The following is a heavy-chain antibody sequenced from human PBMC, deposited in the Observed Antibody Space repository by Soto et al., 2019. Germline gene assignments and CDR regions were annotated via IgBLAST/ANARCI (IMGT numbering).Heavy chain of an antibody. V-gene: IGHV3-74*01. Sequence: EVQLVESGGGLVQPGGSLRLSCAASGFTFSSYWMHWVRQAPGKGLVWVSRINSDGSSTSYADSVKGRFTISRDNAKNTLDLQMNSLRADVTAVYYRARARYGDYEFDYWGQGTLVTVSS. CDR1: GFTFSSYW. CDR2: INSDGSST. D-gene: IGHD4-17*01. CDR3: ARARYGDYEFDY. J-gene: IGHJ4*02.